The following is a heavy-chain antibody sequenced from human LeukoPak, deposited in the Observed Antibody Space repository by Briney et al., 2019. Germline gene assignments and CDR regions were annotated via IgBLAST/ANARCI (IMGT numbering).Heavy chain of an antibody. J-gene: IGHJ6*02. V-gene: IGHV3-53*01. CDR2: LYSGEST. CDR3: ARLGSYYDMDV. D-gene: IGHD3-10*01. Sequence: GGSLRLSCAASGFTISSKYMSWVRQAPGKGLEWVSLLYSGESTYYADSVKGRFTISRDNSKNTLYPQMNSLRAEDTAVYYCARLGSYYDMDVWGPGTTVTVSS. CDR1: GFTISSKY.